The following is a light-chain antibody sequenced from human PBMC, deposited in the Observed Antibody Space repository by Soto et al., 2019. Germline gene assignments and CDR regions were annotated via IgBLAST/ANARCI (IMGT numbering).Light chain of an antibody. CDR1: SSDVGSYNL. CDR2: EGS. Sequence: QSVLTQPASVSGSPGQSITISCTGTSSDVGSYNLVSWYQQHPGKAPKLMIYEGSKRPSGVSNRFSGSKSGNTASLTISGLQAEDEADYYCRSYAGSSTYVFXTGTKVTVL. V-gene: IGLV2-23*01. CDR3: RSYAGSSTYV. J-gene: IGLJ1*01.